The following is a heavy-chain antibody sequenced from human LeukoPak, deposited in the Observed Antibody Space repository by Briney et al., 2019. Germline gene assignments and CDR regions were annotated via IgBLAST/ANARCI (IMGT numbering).Heavy chain of an antibody. CDR3: AFGGSWYDY. CDR1: GFTFSSYA. D-gene: IGHD6-13*01. Sequence: GGSLRLSCAASGFTFSSYAMSWVRQAPGMGLEWVSATSAGGTSTNYADSVKGRFTISRDNSKNTLYLQMNSLRADGTAVYYCAFGGSWYDYWGQGTQVTVSS. J-gene: IGHJ4*02. V-gene: IGHV3-23*01. CDR2: TSAGGTST.